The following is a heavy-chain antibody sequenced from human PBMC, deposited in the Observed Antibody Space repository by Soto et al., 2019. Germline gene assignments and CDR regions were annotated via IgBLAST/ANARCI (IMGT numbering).Heavy chain of an antibody. CDR1: GYTFTSYD. D-gene: IGHD4-17*01. J-gene: IGHJ6*02. CDR3: ARQYGDNAPDYYYYCMDV. Sequence: QVQLVQSGAEVKKPGASVKVSCKASGYTFTSYDINWVRQATGQGLEWMGWMNPNSVNTGYAQKFQGRVTMTRNTSIRTPYMELSSRRSQDTAVYYCARQYGDNAPDYYYYCMDVWGQGTTVTVSS. V-gene: IGHV1-8*01. CDR2: MNPNSVNT.